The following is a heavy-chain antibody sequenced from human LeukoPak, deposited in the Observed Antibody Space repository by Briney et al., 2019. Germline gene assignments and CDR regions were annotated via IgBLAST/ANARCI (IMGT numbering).Heavy chain of an antibody. D-gene: IGHD3-22*01. CDR2: ISGSGGST. V-gene: IGHV3-23*01. Sequence: PGGSLRLSCAASGFTFSSYAMSWVRQAPGKELEWVSAISGSGGSTYYADSVKGRFTISRDNSKNTLYLQMNSLRAEDTAVYYCARGHSSDKGRKFDPWGQGTLVTVSS. CDR1: GFTFSSYA. J-gene: IGHJ5*02. CDR3: ARGHSSDKGRKFDP.